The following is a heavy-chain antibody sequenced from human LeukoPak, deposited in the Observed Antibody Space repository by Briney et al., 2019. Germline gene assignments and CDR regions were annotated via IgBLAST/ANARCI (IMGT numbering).Heavy chain of an antibody. CDR1: GGSISGYY. Sequence: PSETLSLTCTVSGGSISGYYWSWIRQPPGKGLEWIGYIYYSGSTNYNPSLKSRVTLSVDTSKNQFSLKLTSVTAADTAVYYCARGYYDSSGYYLAAYWGQGTVVTVSS. V-gene: IGHV4-59*01. CDR2: IYYSGST. D-gene: IGHD3-22*01. CDR3: ARGYYDSSGYYLAAY. J-gene: IGHJ4*02.